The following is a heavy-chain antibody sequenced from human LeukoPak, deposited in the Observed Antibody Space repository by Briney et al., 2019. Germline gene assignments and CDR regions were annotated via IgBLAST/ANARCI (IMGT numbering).Heavy chain of an antibody. V-gene: IGHV3-53*01. Sequence: GGSLRLSCAASGFTVSSNYVSWLRHAPRKGLEWISFIYIFGSTYYAHSVNGRFTISRDNSKNTLYLQMNSLRAEDTAVHYCARGSPILRGRPFDYWGQGTLVTVSS. J-gene: IGHJ4*02. D-gene: IGHD3-10*01. CDR1: GFTVSSNY. CDR2: IYIFGST. CDR3: ARGSPILRGRPFDY.